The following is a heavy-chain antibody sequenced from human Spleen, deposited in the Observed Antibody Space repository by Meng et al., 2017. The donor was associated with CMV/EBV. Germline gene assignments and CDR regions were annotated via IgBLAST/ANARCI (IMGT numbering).Heavy chain of an antibody. D-gene: IGHD4-17*01. J-gene: IGHJ4*02. V-gene: IGHV1-2*02. CDR1: GYSFTESY. CDR3: ARGTAVTQADY. Sequence: FCKASGYSFTESYMHWVRQAPGQGLEWMGWMNSNSGGSNYAQKFQGRVTMTRDTSIDTAYMEVSSLRYDDTAVYYCARGTAVTQADYWGQGTLVTVSS. CDR2: MNSNSGGS.